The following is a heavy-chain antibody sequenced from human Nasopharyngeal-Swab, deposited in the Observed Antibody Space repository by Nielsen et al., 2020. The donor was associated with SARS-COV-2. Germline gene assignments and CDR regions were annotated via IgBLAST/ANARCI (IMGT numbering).Heavy chain of an antibody. CDR3: ARDIGAMYSSSCLDY. CDR2: IWYDGSNK. V-gene: IGHV3-33*01. J-gene: IGHJ4*02. D-gene: IGHD6-13*01. Sequence: GGSLRLSCAASGFTFSSYGMHWVRQAPGKGLEWVAVIWYDGSNKYYADSVKGRFTISRDNSKNTLYLQVNSLRAEDTAVYYCARDIGAMYSSSCLDYWGQGTLVTVSS. CDR1: GFTFSSYG.